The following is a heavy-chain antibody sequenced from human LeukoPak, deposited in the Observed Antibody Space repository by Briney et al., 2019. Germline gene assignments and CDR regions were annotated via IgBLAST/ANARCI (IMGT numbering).Heavy chain of an antibody. CDR1: GGSISSGGYY. CDR3: ARAVRIWSTSLDF. Sequence: SSQTLSLTCTVSGGSISSGGYYWSWIRQPPGKGLEWIGYIYHSGSTYYNPSLKSRVTISVDTSKNHFSLKLSSATAADTAVYYCARAVRIWSTSLDFWGQGTLVTVSS. V-gene: IGHV4-30-2*01. D-gene: IGHD2-15*01. CDR2: IYHSGST. J-gene: IGHJ4*02.